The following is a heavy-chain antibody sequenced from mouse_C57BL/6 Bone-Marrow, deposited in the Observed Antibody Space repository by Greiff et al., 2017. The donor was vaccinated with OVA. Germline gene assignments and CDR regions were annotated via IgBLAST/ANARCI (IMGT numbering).Heavy chain of an antibody. V-gene: IGHV5-6*01. CDR2: ISSGGSYT. CDR1: GFTFSSYG. CDR3: ARHGMEY. J-gene: IGHJ4*01. Sequence: EVKVVESGGDLVKPGGSLKLSCAASGFTFSSYGMSWVRQTPDKRLEWVATISSGGSYTYYPDSVKGRFTISRDNAKNTLYLQMSSLKSEDTAMYYCARHGMEYWGQGTSVTVSS.